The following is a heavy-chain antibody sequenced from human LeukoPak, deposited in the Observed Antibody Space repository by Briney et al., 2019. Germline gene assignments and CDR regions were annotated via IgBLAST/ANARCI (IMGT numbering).Heavy chain of an antibody. CDR1: GFTFTTYA. CDR3: VRATIITLDY. CDR2: ISYDESIQ. V-gene: IGHV3-30-3*01. Sequence: GGSLRLSCAASGFTFTTYAIHWVRQAPGEGLEWVAVISYDESIQYYADSVKGRFTLSRDNSKSTVYLQMNSLTAEDTAFYYCVRATIITLDYWGQGTLVTVSS. J-gene: IGHJ4*02. D-gene: IGHD5-24*01.